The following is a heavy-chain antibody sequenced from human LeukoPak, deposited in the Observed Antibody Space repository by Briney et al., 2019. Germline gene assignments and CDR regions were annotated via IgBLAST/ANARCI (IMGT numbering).Heavy chain of an antibody. CDR3: ARHIYGGSYYGKYYFDY. CDR2: IYPGDSDT. D-gene: IGHD1-26*01. Sequence: YWSWIRQHPGKGLEWMGIIYPGDSDTTYSPSFQGQVTISADKSISTAYLQWSSLKASDTAMYYCARHIYGGSYYGKYYFDYWGQGTLVTVSS. V-gene: IGHV5-51*01. J-gene: IGHJ4*02. CDR1: YW.